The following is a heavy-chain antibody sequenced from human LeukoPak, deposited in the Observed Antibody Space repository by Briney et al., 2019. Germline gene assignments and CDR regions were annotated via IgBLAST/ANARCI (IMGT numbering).Heavy chain of an antibody. J-gene: IGHJ3*02. CDR1: GYSFTSYW. CDR2: IYPGDSDT. CDR3: ASAVGDDAFDI. Sequence: GESLQISCQGSGYSFTSYWIGWVGQMPGKGLEWMGIIYPGDSDTRYNPSFQGQVTISADKSISTAYLQWSNLKASDTAMYYCASAVGDDAFDIWGQGTMVTVSS. D-gene: IGHD3-16*01. V-gene: IGHV5-51*01.